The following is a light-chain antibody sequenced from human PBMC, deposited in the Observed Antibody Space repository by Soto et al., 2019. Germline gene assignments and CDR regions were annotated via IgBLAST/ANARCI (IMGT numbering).Light chain of an antibody. V-gene: IGKV2-28*01. CDR1: QSLQHTNGYNY. CDR2: GGS. Sequence: IVMTQSPLSLPVTPGEPASISCRSSQSLQHTNGYNYLDWYLQKPGQSPQLLIYGGSNRASGVPDRFRGSGSGTDFTLKISRVEAEDVGVYYCMQSLQTWTFGQGTKVEIK. CDR3: MQSLQTWT. J-gene: IGKJ1*01.